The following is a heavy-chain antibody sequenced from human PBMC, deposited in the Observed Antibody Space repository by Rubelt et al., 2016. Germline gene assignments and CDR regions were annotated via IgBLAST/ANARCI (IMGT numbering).Heavy chain of an antibody. J-gene: IGHJ3*02. V-gene: IGHV3-21*01. CDR3: ARARSASHADGFGI. CDR1: GFTFSNYN. CDR2: VTGGSFSI. Sequence: EAQLVESGGGLVKPGGSLRLSCAASGFTFSNYNMNWVRQAPGQGLEWVSSVTGGSFSIYYADSVKGRFTISRENAKNELYLQMNSLSVEDTAVYFCARARSASHADGFGIWGQGTMVTVSS.